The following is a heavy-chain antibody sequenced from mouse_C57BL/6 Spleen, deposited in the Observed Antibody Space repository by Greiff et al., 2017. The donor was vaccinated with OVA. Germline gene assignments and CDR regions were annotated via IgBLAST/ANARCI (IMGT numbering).Heavy chain of an antibody. CDR2: IYPGDGDT. Sequence: QVQLQQSGPELVKPGASVKISCKASGYAFSSSWMNWVKQRPGKGLEWIGRIYPGDGDTNYNGKFKGKATLTADKSSSTAYMQLSSLTSEDSAVYFCARDYYGSRDYWGQGTTLTVSS. CDR3: ARDYYGSRDY. J-gene: IGHJ2*01. CDR1: GYAFSSSW. D-gene: IGHD1-1*01. V-gene: IGHV1-82*01.